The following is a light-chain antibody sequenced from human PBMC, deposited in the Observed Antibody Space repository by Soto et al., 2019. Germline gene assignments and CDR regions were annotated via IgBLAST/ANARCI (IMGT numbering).Light chain of an antibody. J-gene: IGLJ1*01. CDR3: ETWDTNTRV. CDR1: SGHSTYI. CDR2: LEGSGTY. Sequence: QPVLAQSSSASASLGSSVKLTCTLSSGHSTYIIAWHQQQPGKAPRYLMNLEGSGTYNKGSGVPDRFSGSSSGADRYLTISNLQFEDEADYYCETWDTNTRVFGTGTKVTVL. V-gene: IGLV4-60*02.